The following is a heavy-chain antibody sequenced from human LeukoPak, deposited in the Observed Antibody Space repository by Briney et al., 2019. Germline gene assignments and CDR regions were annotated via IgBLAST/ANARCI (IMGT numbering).Heavy chain of an antibody. CDR3: ARGSGGYEGSYYFDY. CDR1: GYTFTTYA. CDR2: INTDTRNP. D-gene: IGHD5-12*01. J-gene: IGHJ4*02. Sequence: ASVKVSCKASGYTFTTYAMHWVRQAPGQGLEWMGWINTDTRNPTYAQGFTGRFVFSLDTSVSTAYLQISSLKAEDTAVYYCARGSGGYEGSYYFDYWGQGTLVTVSS. V-gene: IGHV7-4-1*02.